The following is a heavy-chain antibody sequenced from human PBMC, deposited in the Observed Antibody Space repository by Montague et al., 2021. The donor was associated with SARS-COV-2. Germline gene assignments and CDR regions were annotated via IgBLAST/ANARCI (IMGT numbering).Heavy chain of an antibody. CDR3: ARSTSGWFIY. V-gene: IGHV4-39*01. Sequence: ETLSLTCSVSGGSISSTSFFWAWIRQPPGKGLEWVGSMYSSGTTYYNPSLKSRVTISGDTSRNQLSVRLSSVTAADTAVYYCARSTSGWFIYWGQETLVTVSS. CDR1: GGSISSTSFF. CDR2: MYSSGTT. J-gene: IGHJ4*02. D-gene: IGHD6-19*01.